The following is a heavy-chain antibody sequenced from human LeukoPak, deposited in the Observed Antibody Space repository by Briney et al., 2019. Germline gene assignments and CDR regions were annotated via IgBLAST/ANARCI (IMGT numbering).Heavy chain of an antibody. J-gene: IGHJ4*02. CDR2: VDPEVGET. Sequence: ASVKVSCKVSGYTFTDYYMHWVQQAPGKGLEWMGLVDPEVGETIYAEKFQGRVTITADTSRDTAYTELSSLRSEDTAVYYCATEITMVRGVIQDYWGQGTLVTVSS. CDR1: GYTFTDYY. CDR3: ATEITMVRGVIQDY. V-gene: IGHV1-69-2*01. D-gene: IGHD3-10*01.